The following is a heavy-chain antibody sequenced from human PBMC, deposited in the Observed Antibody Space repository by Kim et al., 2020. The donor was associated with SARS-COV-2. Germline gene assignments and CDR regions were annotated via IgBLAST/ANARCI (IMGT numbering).Heavy chain of an antibody. V-gene: IGHV3-53*01. Sequence: GGSLRLSCVDSGFTVSSNYMSWVRQTPGKGLEWVSVIYSSGTTYYTDSVKGRFTISRDNSKTTLFLQMNSLRAEDTARYYCARDLHRNNPFDFWGQGTLVTVSS. D-gene: IGHD1-20*01. CDR1: GFTVSSNY. CDR2: IYSSGTT. J-gene: IGHJ4*02. CDR3: ARDLHRNNPFDF.